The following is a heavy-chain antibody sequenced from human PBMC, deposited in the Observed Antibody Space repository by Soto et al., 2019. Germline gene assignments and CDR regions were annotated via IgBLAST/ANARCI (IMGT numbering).Heavy chain of an antibody. CDR3: AKLTYPSDSTGYYYERVSGWIDS. V-gene: IGHV3-23*01. D-gene: IGHD3-22*01. Sequence: LSLSCAASGFMFSSYAMSWVRQAPGKGLEWVSSISASGGTANLADSVEGRCTISRDNSKSTLYLQMNSLRAEDTAVYYCAKLTYPSDSTGYYYERVSGWIDSWGQGTLVTVSA. CDR2: ISASGGTA. J-gene: IGHJ5*01. CDR1: GFMFSSYA.